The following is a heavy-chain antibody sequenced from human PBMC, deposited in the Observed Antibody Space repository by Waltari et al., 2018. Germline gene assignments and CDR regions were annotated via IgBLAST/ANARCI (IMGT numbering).Heavy chain of an antibody. CDR1: GFTFSSYG. CDR2: ISYDGSNK. V-gene: IGHV3-30*18. Sequence: QVQLVESGGGVVQPGRSLRLSCAASGFTFSSYGMHWVRQAPGKGLEWGAVISYDGSNKYYADSVKGRFTISRDNSKNTLYLQMNSLRAEDTAVYYCAKEGIAGGPSNWGQGTLVTVSS. D-gene: IGHD6-13*01. CDR3: AKEGIAGGPSN. J-gene: IGHJ4*02.